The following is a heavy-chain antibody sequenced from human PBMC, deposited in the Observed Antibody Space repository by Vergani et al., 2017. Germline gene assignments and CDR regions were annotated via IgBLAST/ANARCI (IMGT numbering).Heavy chain of an antibody. J-gene: IGHJ4*02. CDR3: SRQVALTTGTPFDY. D-gene: IGHD4-17*01. CDR2: IYYSGST. V-gene: IGHV4-39*01. CDR1: GGSISSSSYY. Sequence: QLQLQESGPGLVKPSETLSLTCTVSGGSISSSSYYWGWIRQPPGKGLEWIGSIYYSGSTYYNPSLKSRVTISVDTSKNQFSLKLSSVTAADTAVYYCSRQVALTTGTPFDYWGQGTLVTVSS.